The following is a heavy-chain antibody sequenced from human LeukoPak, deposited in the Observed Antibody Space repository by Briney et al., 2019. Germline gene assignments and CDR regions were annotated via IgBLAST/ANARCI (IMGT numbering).Heavy chain of an antibody. CDR3: ARDQDDILTGYTLGY. CDR2: ISYDGSNK. CDR1: GFTFSSYA. D-gene: IGHD3-9*01. V-gene: IGHV3-30*04. J-gene: IGHJ4*02. Sequence: PGGSLRLSCAASGFTFSSYAMHWVRQAPGKGLEWVAVISYDGSNKYYADSVKGRFTISRDNSKNTLYLQMNSLSAEDTAVYYCARDQDDILTGYTLGYWGQGTLVTVSS.